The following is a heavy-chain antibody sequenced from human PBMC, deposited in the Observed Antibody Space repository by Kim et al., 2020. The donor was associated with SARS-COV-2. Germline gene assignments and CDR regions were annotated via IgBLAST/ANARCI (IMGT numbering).Heavy chain of an antibody. J-gene: IGHJ4*02. CDR1: GFTFSSYG. CDR3: ARESISSWYGGGDY. CDR2: IWYDGSNK. D-gene: IGHD6-13*01. Sequence: GGSLRLSCAASGFTFSSYGMHWVRQAPGKGLEWVAVIWYDGSNKYYADSVKGRFTISRDNSKNTLYLQVNSLRAEDTAVYYCARESISSWYGGGDYWGQGTLVTVSS. V-gene: IGHV3-33*01.